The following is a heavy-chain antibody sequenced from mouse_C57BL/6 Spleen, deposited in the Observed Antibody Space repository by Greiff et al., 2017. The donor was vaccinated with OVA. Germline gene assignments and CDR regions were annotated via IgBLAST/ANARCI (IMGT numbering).Heavy chain of an antibody. D-gene: IGHD1-1*01. CDR3: ATHYYGSSPYFDY. J-gene: IGHJ2*01. CDR1: GFNIKDYY. V-gene: IGHV14-2*01. CDR2: IDPEDGET. Sequence: EVQLKESGAELVKPGASVKLSCTASGFNIKDYYMHWVKQRTEQGLEWIGRIDPEDGETKYAPKFQGKATITADTSSNTAYLQLSSLTAEDTAVYYCATHYYGSSPYFDYWGQGTTLTVSS.